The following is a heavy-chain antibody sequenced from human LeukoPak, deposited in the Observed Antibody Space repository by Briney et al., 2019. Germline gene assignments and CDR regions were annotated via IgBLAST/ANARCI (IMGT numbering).Heavy chain of an antibody. J-gene: IGHJ4*02. CDR3: AKGYYGSGSYGWFDY. V-gene: IGHV3-48*01. Sequence: GGSLRLSCAASGFTFSSYSMNWVRQAPGKGLEWVSYISSSSSTIYYADSVKGRFTISRDNSKNTLFLQMNSLRAEDTAVYYCAKGYYGSGSYGWFDYWGQGTLVTVSS. D-gene: IGHD3-10*01. CDR2: ISSSSSTI. CDR1: GFTFSSYS.